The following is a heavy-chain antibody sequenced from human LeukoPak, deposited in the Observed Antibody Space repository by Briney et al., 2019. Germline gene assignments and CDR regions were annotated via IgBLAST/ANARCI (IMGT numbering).Heavy chain of an antibody. CDR2: IYYSGST. V-gene: IGHV4-59*01. CDR3: ARDRYLSGYDTYYYGMDV. CDR1: GGSISYYY. J-gene: IGHJ6*02. Sequence: SETLSLTCTVSGGSISYYYWSWVRRPPGKGLEWIGYIYYSGSTNYNPSLKSRVTISVDTSKNQFSLELSSVTAADTAVYYCARDRYLSGYDTYYYGMDVWGQGTTVTVSS. D-gene: IGHD5-12*01.